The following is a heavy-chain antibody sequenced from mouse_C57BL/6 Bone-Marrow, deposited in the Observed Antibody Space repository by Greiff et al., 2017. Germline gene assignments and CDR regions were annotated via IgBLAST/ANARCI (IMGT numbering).Heavy chain of an antibody. V-gene: IGHV1-22*01. CDR2: INPNNGGT. D-gene: IGHD1-1*01. CDR1: GYTFTDYN. Sequence: EVKLLESGPELVKPGASVKMSCKASGYTFTDYNMHWVKQSHGKSLEWIGYINPNNGGTSYNQKFKGKATLTVNKSSSTAYMELRSLTSEDSAVYYCARGTTVVAPDYWGQGTTRTVSS. CDR3: ARGTTVVAPDY. J-gene: IGHJ2*01.